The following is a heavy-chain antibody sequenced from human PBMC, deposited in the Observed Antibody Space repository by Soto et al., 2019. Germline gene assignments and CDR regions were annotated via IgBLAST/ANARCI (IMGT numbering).Heavy chain of an antibody. Sequence: SVKVSCKASGGTFSSYTISWVRHAPGQGLEWMGRIIPILGIANYAQKFQGRVTITADKSTSTAYMELSSLRSEDTAVYYCAREEYPGSSDYYYMDVWGKGTTVTVSS. CDR3: AREEYPGSSDYYYMDV. V-gene: IGHV1-69*04. J-gene: IGHJ6*03. CDR2: IIPILGIA. D-gene: IGHD3-22*01. CDR1: GGTFSSYT.